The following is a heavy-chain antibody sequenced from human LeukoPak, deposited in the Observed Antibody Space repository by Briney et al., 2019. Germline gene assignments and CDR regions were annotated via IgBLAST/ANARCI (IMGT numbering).Heavy chain of an antibody. CDR2: ISTSGGST. CDR1: GFTFSSYA. Sequence: GGSLRLSCAASGFTFSSYAMGWVRQAPGKGLEWVSGISTSGGSTSYADSVKGRFTISRDNPRNTLYMQMNSLRAEDTAVYYCAIMHRYYDGSGYWVQWGQGTLVTVSS. D-gene: IGHD3-22*01. CDR3: AIMHRYYDGSGYWVQ. J-gene: IGHJ4*02. V-gene: IGHV3-23*01.